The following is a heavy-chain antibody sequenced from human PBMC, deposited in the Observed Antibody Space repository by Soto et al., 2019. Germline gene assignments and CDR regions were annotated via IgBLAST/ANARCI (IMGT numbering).Heavy chain of an antibody. CDR2: IKQDGSEK. V-gene: IGHV3-7*01. D-gene: IGHD6-19*01. Sequence: EVQLVESGGGLVQPGGSLRLSCAASGFTFSRYWMSWVRQAPGKGWEWVANIKQDGSEKDYLDSVKGRFTISRDNARNSLYLQMNSLRAEDTAVYYCASAKGYSSGWADNWGQGTLVTVSS. CDR3: ASAKGYSSGWADN. J-gene: IGHJ4*02. CDR1: GFTFSRYW.